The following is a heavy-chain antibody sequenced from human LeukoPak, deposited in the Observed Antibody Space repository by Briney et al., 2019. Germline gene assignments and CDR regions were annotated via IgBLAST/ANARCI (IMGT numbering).Heavy chain of an antibody. J-gene: IGHJ6*02. Sequence: ASVKVSCKASGYTLTSYDINWVRQATGQGLEWMGWMNPNSGRTGYAQNFQGRITITRNTSISTAYMELSSLRAEDTAVYYCAKDVTGGYYYYGMDVWGQGTTVTVSS. CDR3: AKDVTGGYYYYGMDV. V-gene: IGHV1-8*01. CDR1: GYTLTSYD. CDR2: MNPNSGRT. D-gene: IGHD2-21*02.